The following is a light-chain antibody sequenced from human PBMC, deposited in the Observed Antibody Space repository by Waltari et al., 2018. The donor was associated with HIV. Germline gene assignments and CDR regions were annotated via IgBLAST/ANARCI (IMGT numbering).Light chain of an antibody. CDR3: CSYAGSDVV. CDR2: EVT. Sequence: QSALTQPPPASGSPGQSVTIPCTGTSSDVGVYNYLSWYKQPPGKAPKLMIFEVTKRPSGVPDRFSGSKSGNTASLTVSGLQAEDEAVYYCCSYAGSDVVFGGGTKLTVL. CDR1: SSDVGVYNY. J-gene: IGLJ2*01. V-gene: IGLV2-8*01.